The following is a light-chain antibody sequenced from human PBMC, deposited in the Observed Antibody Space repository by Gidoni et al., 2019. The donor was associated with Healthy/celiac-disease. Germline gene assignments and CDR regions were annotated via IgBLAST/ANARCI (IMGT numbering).Light chain of an antibody. J-gene: IGKJ4*01. Sequence: DIQMTQSPSSLSASVGDRVTSTCQASQDISNYLTWYQQKPGKAPKLLIYDASNLETGVPSRFSGSGSGTDFTFTISSLQPEDIATYYCQQYDNLPPRLTFGGGTKVEIK. V-gene: IGKV1-33*01. CDR2: DAS. CDR3: QQYDNLPPRLT. CDR1: QDISNY.